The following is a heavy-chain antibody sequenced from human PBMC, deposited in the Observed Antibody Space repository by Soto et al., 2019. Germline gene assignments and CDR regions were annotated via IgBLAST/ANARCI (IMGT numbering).Heavy chain of an antibody. J-gene: IGHJ6*02. V-gene: IGHV3-21*01. Sequence: GGSLRLPCAASGFTFSSYSMNWVRQAPGKGLEWVSSISSSSSYIYYADSVKGRFTISRDNAKNSLYLQMNSLRAEDTAVYYCARDRGFEKVRTDVWGQGTTVTVSS. CDR2: ISSSSSYI. CDR3: ARDRGFEKVRTDV. CDR1: GFTFSSYS.